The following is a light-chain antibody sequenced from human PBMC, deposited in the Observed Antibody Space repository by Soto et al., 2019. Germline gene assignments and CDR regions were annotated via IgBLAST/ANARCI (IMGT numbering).Light chain of an antibody. CDR1: SSDIGNYNL. V-gene: IGLV2-23*01. J-gene: IGLJ1*01. CDR3: CSFAGSRGI. Sequence: QSALTQPASVSGSPGQSITISCTGTSSDIGNYNLVSWYQQHPGKAPKLIIYEGTKRPSGVSNRFSGSKSSNTASLTISGLQAEDEAEYYYCSFAGSRGIFGSGTKVTVL. CDR2: EGT.